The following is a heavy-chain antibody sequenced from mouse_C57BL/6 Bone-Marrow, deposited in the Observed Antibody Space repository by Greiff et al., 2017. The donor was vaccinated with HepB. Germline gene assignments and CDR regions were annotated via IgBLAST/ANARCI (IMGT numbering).Heavy chain of an antibody. CDR3: ARDQLLYAMDY. Sequence: EVQVVESGGGLVKPGGSLKLSCAASGFTFSSYAMSWVRQTPEKRLEWVATISDGGSYTYYPDNVKGRFTISRDNAKNNLYLQMSHLKSEDTARYYCARDQLLYAMDYGGQGTSVTVSS. CDR2: ISDGGSYT. V-gene: IGHV5-4*01. J-gene: IGHJ4*01. CDR1: GFTFSSYA.